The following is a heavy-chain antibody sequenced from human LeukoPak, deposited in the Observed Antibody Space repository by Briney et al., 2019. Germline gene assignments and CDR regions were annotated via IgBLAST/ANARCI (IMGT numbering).Heavy chain of an antibody. CDR3: ARGTQRAFDI. J-gene: IGHJ3*02. CDR1: GFTFSTYS. D-gene: IGHD2-2*01. Sequence: GRSLRLSCEASGFTFSTYSMHWVRQAPGKGLEWVSYISSSSNTIYYADSVKGRFTISRDNAKNSLYLQMNSLRDEGSAVYYCARGTQRAFDIWGQGTMVTVSS. V-gene: IGHV3-48*02. CDR2: ISSSSNTI.